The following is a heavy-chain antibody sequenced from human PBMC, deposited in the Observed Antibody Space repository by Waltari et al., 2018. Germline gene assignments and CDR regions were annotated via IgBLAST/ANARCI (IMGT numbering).Heavy chain of an antibody. Sequence: QVLLQHWGAGLLKPSETLSLTCAVYGGSFTFYYWGWIRQPPGEGLEWIGEITHSGSTNYNPSLKSRVSISVDTPNNQFSLKLTSVTAADTAAYYCARRGYCGIDCYSNYFDFWGQGTLVTVSS. CDR1: GGSFTFYY. CDR3: ARRGYCGIDCYSNYFDF. D-gene: IGHD2-21*01. J-gene: IGHJ4*02. CDR2: ITHSGST. V-gene: IGHV4-34*01.